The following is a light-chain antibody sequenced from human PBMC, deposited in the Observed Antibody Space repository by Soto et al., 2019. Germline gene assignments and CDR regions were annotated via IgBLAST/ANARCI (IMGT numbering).Light chain of an antibody. J-gene: IGKJ4*01. Sequence: EIVLTQSPATLSLSPGERATLSCRASQSVSSSYLAWYQQKPGQAPRLLIYDASSRATGIPDRFSGSGSGTDFTLTISRLETEDSAVYYCQQYGTSVGGTFGGGTKVDIK. CDR1: QSVSSSY. V-gene: IGKV3-20*01. CDR3: QQYGTSVGGT. CDR2: DAS.